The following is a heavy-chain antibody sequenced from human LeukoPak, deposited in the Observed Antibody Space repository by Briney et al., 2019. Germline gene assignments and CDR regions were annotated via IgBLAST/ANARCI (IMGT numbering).Heavy chain of an antibody. J-gene: IGHJ5*02. CDR3: ARDPGIAARPGGWFDP. Sequence: GGSLRLSCAASGFTFSSYSMNWVRQAPGKGLEWVSSISSSSSYIYYADSVKGRFTISRDNAKNSLYLQMNSLRAEDTAVYYCARDPGIAARPGGWFDPWGQGTLVTVSS. CDR2: ISSSSSYI. V-gene: IGHV3-21*04. D-gene: IGHD6-6*01. CDR1: GFTFSSYS.